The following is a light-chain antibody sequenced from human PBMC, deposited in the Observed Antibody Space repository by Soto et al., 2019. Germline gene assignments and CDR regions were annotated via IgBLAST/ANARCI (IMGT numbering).Light chain of an antibody. J-gene: IGKJ1*01. V-gene: IGKV1-5*03. CDR2: TAS. Sequence: DIQMTQSPSTLSASVGDRVTITCRASQSINTWLAWYQQKPGKAPRLLIYTASSLESGVPSRLSGSGSGTEFTLTISSLQPDDFATYDCQQHDSYPRTFGQGTKVEIK. CDR3: QQHDSYPRT. CDR1: QSINTW.